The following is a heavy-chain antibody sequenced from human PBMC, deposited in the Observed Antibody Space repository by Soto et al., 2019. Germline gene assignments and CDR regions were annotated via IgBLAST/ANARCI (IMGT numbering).Heavy chain of an antibody. CDR3: ARHSNRTYGLYYFDY. CDR1: GGSVSSYY. CDR2: IYYSGST. D-gene: IGHD4-17*01. V-gene: IGHV4-59*08. Sequence: PSDTLSLPCSVSGGSVSSYYWSWIRQSPEKGLEWIGYIYYSGSTKYKPSLKSRVTISVDTSKNQFSLKVSYATAADTAVYYCARHSNRTYGLYYFDYWGLGALVTVSS. J-gene: IGHJ4*02.